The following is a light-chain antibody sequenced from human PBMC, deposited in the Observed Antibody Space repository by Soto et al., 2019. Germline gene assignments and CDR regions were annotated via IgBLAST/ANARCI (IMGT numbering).Light chain of an antibody. J-gene: IGLJ1*01. CDR2: EGS. CDR1: SSDVGSYNL. CDR3: CSYAGSSLYV. V-gene: IGLV2-23*01. Sequence: QSALTQPASVSGSPGQSITISCTGTSSDVGSYNLVSWYQQHPGKAPKLMIYEGSKRPSGVSNRFSGSKSGNTASLTISGLQAEDEADYYCCSYAGSSLYVVGTGTKLTFL.